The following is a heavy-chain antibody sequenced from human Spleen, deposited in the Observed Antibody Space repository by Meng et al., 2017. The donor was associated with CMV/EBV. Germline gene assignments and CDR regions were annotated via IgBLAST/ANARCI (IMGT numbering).Heavy chain of an antibody. CDR1: GFTFRNYA. D-gene: IGHD3-3*01. V-gene: IGHV3-23*01. CDR2: ISGTGGRT. Sequence: LSLTCVASGFTFRNYALTWVRQAPGKGLDWVSGISGTGGRTYYADSVKGRFAISRDNSKNTVYLQMNSLRAEDTAVYYCTREVWSDYYYSGMDVWGQGTTVTVSS. J-gene: IGHJ6*02. CDR3: TREVWSDYYYSGMDV.